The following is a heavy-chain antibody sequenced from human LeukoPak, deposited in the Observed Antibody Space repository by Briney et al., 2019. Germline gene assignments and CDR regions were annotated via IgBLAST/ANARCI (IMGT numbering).Heavy chain of an antibody. CDR3: AKDSSLSMDV. V-gene: IGHV3-33*06. Sequence: GGSLRLSCAASGFTFSSYGMHWVRQAPGKGLEWVAVIWYDGSNKYYADSVKGRFTISRDNSKNTLYLQMNSLRAEETAVYYCAKDSSLSMDVWGKGTTVTVSS. CDR1: GFTFSSYG. CDR2: IWYDGSNK. D-gene: IGHD6-13*01. J-gene: IGHJ6*03.